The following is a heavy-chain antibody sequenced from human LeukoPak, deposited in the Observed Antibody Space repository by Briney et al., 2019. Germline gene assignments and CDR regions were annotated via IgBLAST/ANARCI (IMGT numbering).Heavy chain of an antibody. J-gene: IGHJ4*02. CDR2: INWNGGST. D-gene: IGHD1-26*01. CDR1: GFTFSSYA. V-gene: IGHV3-20*04. CDR3: ASGGIYYGAAFDF. Sequence: GGSLRLSCAASGFTFSSYAMTWVRQAPGKGLEWVSGINWNGGSTGYADSVKGRFTISRDNAKNSLYLQMNSLRAEDTALYYCASGGIYYGAAFDFWGQGSLVTVSA.